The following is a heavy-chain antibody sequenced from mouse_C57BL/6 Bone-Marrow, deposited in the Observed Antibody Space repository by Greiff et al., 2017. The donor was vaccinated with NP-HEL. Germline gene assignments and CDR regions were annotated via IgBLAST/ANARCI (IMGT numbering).Heavy chain of an antibody. Sequence: VQLQESGAELARPGASVKLSCKASGYTFTSYGISWVKQRTGQGLEWIGEIYPRSGNTYYDEKFKGKATLTADKSSSTAYMELLSLTSEDSAVYFCARRSLFPFAYWGQGTLVTVSA. CDR2: IYPRSGNT. CDR1: GYTFTSYG. CDR3: ARRSLFPFAY. V-gene: IGHV1-81*01. J-gene: IGHJ3*01.